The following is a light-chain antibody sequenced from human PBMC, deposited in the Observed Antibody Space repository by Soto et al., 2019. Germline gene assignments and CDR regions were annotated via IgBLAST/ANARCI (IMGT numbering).Light chain of an antibody. CDR2: TVT. V-gene: IGLV2-11*01. CDR1: SSDIGGYNY. Sequence: QSVLTQPRSXSGSPGQSVTISCTGTSSDIGGYNYVSWYQQHPGKAPKLMIYTVTKRPSGVPDRFSGSKSDNTASLTISGLQADDEADYYCCSYAGSSSYVFGTGTKVTVL. J-gene: IGLJ1*01. CDR3: CSYAGSSSYV.